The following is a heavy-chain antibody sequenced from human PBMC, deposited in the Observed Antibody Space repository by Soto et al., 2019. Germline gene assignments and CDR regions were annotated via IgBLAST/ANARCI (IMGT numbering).Heavy chain of an antibody. V-gene: IGHV4-34*01. CDR1: GGCFSGYY. CDR2: INHSGST. J-gene: IGHJ4*02. CDR3: ARRWGTYFCC. D-gene: IGHD3-16*01. Sequence: SETLSLTCAVYGGCFSGYYRSWIRQPPGKGLEWIGEINHSGSTNYNPSLKSRVTISVDTCKNQFSLKLSSVTAADTAVYYCARRWGTYFCCWGQGSLVTVSS.